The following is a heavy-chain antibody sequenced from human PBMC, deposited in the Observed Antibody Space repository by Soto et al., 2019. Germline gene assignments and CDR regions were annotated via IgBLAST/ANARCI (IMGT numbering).Heavy chain of an antibody. D-gene: IGHD2-2*01. Sequence: EVQLVQSGAEVKKPGESLKISCKGSGYSFTSYWIGWVRQMPGKGLEWMGIIYPGDSDTRYSPSFQGQVTISADKSISTAYLQWSSLKASDTAMYYCARHGPLVPAAIASWNQYYYYYMDVWGKGTTVTVSS. CDR3: ARHGPLVPAAIASWNQYYYYYMDV. V-gene: IGHV5-51*01. CDR1: GYSFTSYW. J-gene: IGHJ6*03. CDR2: IYPGDSDT.